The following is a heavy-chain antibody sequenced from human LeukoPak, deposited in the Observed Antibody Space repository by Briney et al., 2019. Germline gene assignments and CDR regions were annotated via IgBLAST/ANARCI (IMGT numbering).Heavy chain of an antibody. CDR2: IYSGGST. Sequence: GGSLRLSCAASGFTVSSNYMSWVRQAPGKGLEWVSVIYSGGSTYYADSVKGRFTISRDNSKNTLYLQMNSLRAEDTAVYYCARTTSPVAGSSWYHYYGMDVWGQGTTVTVSS. D-gene: IGHD6-19*01. CDR1: GFTVSSNY. V-gene: IGHV3-53*01. CDR3: ARTTSPVAGSSWYHYYGMDV. J-gene: IGHJ6*02.